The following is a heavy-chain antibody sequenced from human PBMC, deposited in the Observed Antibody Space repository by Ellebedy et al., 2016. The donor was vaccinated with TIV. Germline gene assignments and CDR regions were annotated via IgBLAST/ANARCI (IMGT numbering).Heavy chain of an antibody. CDR3: ARVSCSGTDCPSPTYYYYMDV. D-gene: IGHD2-2*01. CDR2: IIPMFGTA. V-gene: IGHV1-69*13. J-gene: IGHJ6*03. CDR1: GGTFNNHA. Sequence: ASVKVSCXAPGGTFNNHAISWVRQAPGQGLEWMGEIIPMFGTANYAQKFQDRVTITADESTSTAYMEMSSLRSDDTAMYYCARVSCSGTDCPSPTYYYYMDVWGKGTTASVSS.